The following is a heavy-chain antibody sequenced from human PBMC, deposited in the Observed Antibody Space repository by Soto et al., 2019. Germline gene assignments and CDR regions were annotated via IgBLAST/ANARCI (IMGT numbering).Heavy chain of an antibody. CDR3: ARVYGSAPGYYYGMDV. CDR1: GVSVTNRDYY. CDR2: LYFGGKT. D-gene: IGHD3-10*01. J-gene: IGHJ6*02. V-gene: IGHV4-30-4*08. Sequence: PSETLSLTCSVSGVSVTNRDYYWGWIRQPPGRGLEWIGYLYFGGKTYYNPSLKSRVTISVDASKNQISLKLMSVTAADTAVYYCARVYGSAPGYYYGMDVWGQGTTVTVSS.